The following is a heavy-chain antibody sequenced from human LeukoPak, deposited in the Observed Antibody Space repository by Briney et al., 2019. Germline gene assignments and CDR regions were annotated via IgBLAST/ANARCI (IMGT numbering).Heavy chain of an antibody. V-gene: IGHV3-30-3*01. CDR2: ISYDGSKK. CDR1: GFTFSTYA. D-gene: IGHD5-18*01. CDR3: AKGEWIQLWFGDY. J-gene: IGHJ4*02. Sequence: GGSLRLSCAASGFTFSTYAMHWVRQAPGKGLEWVAVISYDGSKKYYADSVKGRFTISRDNSKNTLYLQMNSLRAEDTAVYYCAKGEWIQLWFGDYWGQGTLVTVSS.